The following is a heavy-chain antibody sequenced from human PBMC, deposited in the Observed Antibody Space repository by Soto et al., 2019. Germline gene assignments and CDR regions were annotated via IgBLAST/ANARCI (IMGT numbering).Heavy chain of an antibody. Sequence: GGSLRLSCAASGFTFSSFAMYWVRQAPGKGLEFVAVISSNGGATYYANSVKGRFTISRDNSKNTLYLQMNSLRAEDTAVYYCAKEGGYCSSSSCYGRVYYWGQGTLVTVSS. CDR1: GFTFSSFA. CDR2: ISSNGGAT. CDR3: AKEGGYCSSSSCYGRVYY. D-gene: IGHD2-2*03. J-gene: IGHJ4*02. V-gene: IGHV3-64*01.